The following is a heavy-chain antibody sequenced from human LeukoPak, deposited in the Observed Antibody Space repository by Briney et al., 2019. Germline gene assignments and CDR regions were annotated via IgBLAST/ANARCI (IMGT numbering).Heavy chain of an antibody. CDR2: IIPIFGTA. J-gene: IGHJ4*02. D-gene: IGHD5-12*01. CDR3: ARDLRRGYSGYDYYFDY. CDR1: GGAFSSYA. Sequence: SVKVSCKASGGAFSSYAISWVRQAPGQGLEWMGGIIPIFGTANYAQKFQGRATITADESTSTAYMELSSLRSEDTAAYHCARDLRRGYSGYDYYFDYWGQGTLVTVSS. V-gene: IGHV1-69*13.